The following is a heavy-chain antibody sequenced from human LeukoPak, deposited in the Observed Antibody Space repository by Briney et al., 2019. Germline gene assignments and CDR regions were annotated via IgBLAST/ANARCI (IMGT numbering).Heavy chain of an antibody. V-gene: IGHV3-30*04. CDR1: GFTFSSYA. CDR2: ISYDGSNK. D-gene: IGHD6-19*01. Sequence: PGGSLRLSCAASGFTFSSYAMHWVRQAPGKGLEWVAVISYDGSNKYYADSVKGRFTISRDNSKNTLYLQMNSLRAEDTAVYYCARDCCGGPYSSGIDYWGQGTLVTVSS. J-gene: IGHJ4*02. CDR3: ARDCCGGPYSSGIDY.